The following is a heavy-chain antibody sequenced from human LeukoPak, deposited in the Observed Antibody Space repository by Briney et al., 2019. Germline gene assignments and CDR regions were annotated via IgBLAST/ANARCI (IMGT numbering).Heavy chain of an antibody. CDR2: INPHSRAT. CDR1: GNDFSEFY. CDR3: VTTSVTHTRDP. J-gene: IGHJ5*02. D-gene: IGHD5/OR15-5a*01. V-gene: IGHV1-2*02. Sequence: ASVKVSCKASGNDFSEFYCNWVRQAPGRGLEWVGWINPHSRATHYAQRFRGRVTMEATITTAYMELNSLTSDDTAVYYCVTTSVTHTRDPWGQGTLVTVSS.